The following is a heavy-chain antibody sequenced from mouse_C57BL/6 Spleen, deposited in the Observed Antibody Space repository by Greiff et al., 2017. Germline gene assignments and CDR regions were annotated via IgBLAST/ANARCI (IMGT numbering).Heavy chain of an antibody. Sequence: VQLQQSGAELVKPGASVKISCKASGYAFSSYWMNWVKQRPGKGLEWIGQIYPGDGDTNYNGKFKGKATLTADKSSSTAYMQLSSLTSEDSAVYFCARKGGNLYWYFDVWGTGTTVTVSS. CDR2: IYPGDGDT. CDR3: ARKGGNLYWYFDV. CDR1: GYAFSSYW. D-gene: IGHD2-1*01. V-gene: IGHV1-80*01. J-gene: IGHJ1*03.